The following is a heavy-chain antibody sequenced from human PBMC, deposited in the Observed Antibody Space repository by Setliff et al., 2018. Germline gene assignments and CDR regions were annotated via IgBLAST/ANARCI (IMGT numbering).Heavy chain of an antibody. Sequence: ETLSLTCAVSGYSISSGYYWGWIRQPPGKGLEWVANIKQDGSEKYYVDSVKGRFAISRDNAKNSLYLQMNSLRAEDTAVYYCARDHAYGARFYYYYYGMDVGGQGTTVTVSS. CDR1: GYSISSGYY. V-gene: IGHV3-7*01. D-gene: IGHD3-10*01. J-gene: IGHJ6*02. CDR2: IKQDGSEK. CDR3: ARDHAYGARFYYYYYGMDV.